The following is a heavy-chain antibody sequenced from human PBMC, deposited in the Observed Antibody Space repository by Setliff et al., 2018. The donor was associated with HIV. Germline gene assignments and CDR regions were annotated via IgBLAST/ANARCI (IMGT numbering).Heavy chain of an antibody. CDR2: IYTSGST. CDR1: GGSISSGSYY. D-gene: IGHD5-18*01. V-gene: IGHV4-61*02. J-gene: IGHJ3*02. Sequence: PSETLSLTCTVSGGSISSGSYYWSWIRQPAGKGLEWIGRIYTSGSTNYNPSLKSRVTISVDTSKNQFSLKLSSGTAADTAVYYCARGWIQLWSDAFDIWGQGTMVTVSS. CDR3: ARGWIQLWSDAFDI.